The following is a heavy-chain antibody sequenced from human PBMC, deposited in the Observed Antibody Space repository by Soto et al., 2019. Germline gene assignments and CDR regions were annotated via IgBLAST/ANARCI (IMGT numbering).Heavy chain of an antibody. Sequence: QVQLVQSGAEVKRPGSSVKVSCKASGGTFNSYAVSWVRQAPGQGLEWIGGIIPMFGTTKYAQKFQGRVTLTVDKSTSTAYMELSRLKSEDMAIFYCARARSNYAFNYALDVWGQGTAVIVSS. CDR3: ARARSNYAFNYALDV. CDR1: GGTFNSYA. D-gene: IGHD1-26*01. V-gene: IGHV1-69*06. CDR2: IIPMFGTT. J-gene: IGHJ6*02.